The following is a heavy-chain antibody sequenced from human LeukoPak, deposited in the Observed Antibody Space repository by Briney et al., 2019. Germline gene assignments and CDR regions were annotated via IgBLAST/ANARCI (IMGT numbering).Heavy chain of an antibody. Sequence: SETLSLTRAVYGGSFSGYYWSWIRQPPGKGLEWIGEINHSGSTNYNPSLKSRVTISVDTSKNQFSLKLSSVTAADTAVYYCARHKSGSYYIYYYYMDVWGKGTTVTVSS. V-gene: IGHV4-34*01. D-gene: IGHD1-26*01. CDR1: GGSFSGYY. J-gene: IGHJ6*03. CDR2: INHSGST. CDR3: ARHKSGSYYIYYYYMDV.